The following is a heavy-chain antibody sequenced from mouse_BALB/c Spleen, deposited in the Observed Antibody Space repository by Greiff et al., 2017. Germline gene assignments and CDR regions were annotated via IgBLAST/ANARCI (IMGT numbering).Heavy chain of an antibody. D-gene: IGHD3-1*01. Sequence: QVQLQQPGAELVKPGASVKMSCKASGYTFTSYWMHWVKQRPGQGLEWIGVIDPSDSYTSYNQKFKGKATLTVDTSSSTAYMQLSSLTSEDSAVYYCTRGSGYTWFAYWGQGTLVTVSA. CDR3: TRGSGYTWFAY. CDR2: IDPSDSYT. V-gene: IGHV1S127*01. CDR1: GYTFTSYW. J-gene: IGHJ3*01.